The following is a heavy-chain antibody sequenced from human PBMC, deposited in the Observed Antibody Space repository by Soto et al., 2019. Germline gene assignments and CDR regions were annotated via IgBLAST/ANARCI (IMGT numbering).Heavy chain of an antibody. CDR3: ARDLRYFDWFFDY. CDR2: IYHSGST. CDR1: GYSISSGYY. D-gene: IGHD3-9*01. V-gene: IGHV4-38-2*02. J-gene: IGHJ4*02. Sequence: PSETLSLTCAVSGYSISSGYYWGWIRQPPGKGLEWIGSIYHSGSTYYNPSLKSRVTISVDTSKNQFSLKLSSVTVADTAVYYCARDLRYFDWFFDYWGQGTLVTVSS.